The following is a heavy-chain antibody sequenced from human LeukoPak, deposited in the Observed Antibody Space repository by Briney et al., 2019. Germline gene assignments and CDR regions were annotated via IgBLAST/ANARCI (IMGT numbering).Heavy chain of an antibody. CDR3: ATRALPGYYYGMDV. J-gene: IGHJ6*02. CDR2: IYTDGSS. Sequence: GGSLRLSCAASGFTVSSNYMSWVRQAPGKGLEWVSVIYTDGSSYYADSVKGRFTISRDNSRNTLDLQMNSLRAEDTAVYYCATRALPGYYYGMDVWGHGTTDTVSS. V-gene: IGHV3-66*01. CDR1: GFTVSSNY. D-gene: IGHD2-15*01.